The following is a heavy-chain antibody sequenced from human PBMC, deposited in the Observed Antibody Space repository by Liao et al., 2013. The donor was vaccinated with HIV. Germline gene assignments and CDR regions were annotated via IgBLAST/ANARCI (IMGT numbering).Heavy chain of an antibody. D-gene: IGHD1-14*01. CDR2: INHSGST. J-gene: IGHJ4*02. V-gene: IGHV4-39*07. CDR1: GGSISSGSYY. Sequence: QVQLQESGPGLVKPSQTLSLTCTVSGGSISSGSYYWSWIRQPPGKGLEWIGEINHSGSTNYNPSLKSRVTISVDTSKNQFSLKVSSVTAADTAVYYCARGGTQAPSLDYWGQGTLVTVSS. CDR3: ARGGTQAPSLDY.